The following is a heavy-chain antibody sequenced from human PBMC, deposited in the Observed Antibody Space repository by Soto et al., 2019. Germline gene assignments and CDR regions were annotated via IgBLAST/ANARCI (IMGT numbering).Heavy chain of an antibody. CDR3: ARDPNVALTYHYYGMDV. CDR1: GYIFTSYY. CDR2: INPGGGST. V-gene: IGHV1-46*01. J-gene: IGHJ6*02. Sequence: QVPLVQSGAEAKQPGASGKLSCRASGYIFTSYYIHWVRQAPGQGPEWMGIINPGGGSTSYAQKFQGRVTVTRDTSTSTVFMDLSSLGSEDTAVYYCARDPNVALTYHYYGMDVWGQGTTVTVSS.